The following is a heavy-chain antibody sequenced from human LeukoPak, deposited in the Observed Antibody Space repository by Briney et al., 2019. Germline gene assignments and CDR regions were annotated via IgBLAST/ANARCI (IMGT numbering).Heavy chain of an antibody. CDR2: ISSYKCNT. D-gene: IGHD3-10*01. J-gene: IGHJ4*02. Sequence: GASVKVSCKASGYTFTSYGISCVRQAPGHGLEWMGRISSYKCNTYYAQRLQGRVTMTTVKSPCTAHLVPRSVRSDDTAVYYFALSYYYGSGSYSAYWGPGKLVTVSS. V-gene: IGHV1-18*01. CDR1: GYTFTSYG. CDR3: ALSYYYGSGSYSAY.